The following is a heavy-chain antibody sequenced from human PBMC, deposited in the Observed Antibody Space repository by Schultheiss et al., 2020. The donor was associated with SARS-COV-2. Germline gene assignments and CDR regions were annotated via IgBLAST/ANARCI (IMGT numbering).Heavy chain of an antibody. Sequence: ASVKVSCKASGYTFTGYYMHWVRQAPGQGLEWMGWINPNSGGTNYAQKFQGRVTMTRDTSTSTAYMELSRLRSDDTAVYYCARVMGATGAFDIWGQGTMVTVSS. CDR3: ARVMGATGAFDI. V-gene: IGHV1-2*02. CDR1: GYTFTGYY. CDR2: INPNSGGT. J-gene: IGHJ3*02. D-gene: IGHD1-26*01.